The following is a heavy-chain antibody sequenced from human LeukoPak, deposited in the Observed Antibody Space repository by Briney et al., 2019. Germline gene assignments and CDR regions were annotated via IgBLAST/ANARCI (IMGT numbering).Heavy chain of an antibody. J-gene: IGHJ6*02. D-gene: IGHD3-10*01. V-gene: IGHV2-70*01. CDR2: IDWYDEK. CDR1: GFSLTTSGMC. CDR3: ARIQYAGGSRTNWGYYYGTDV. Sequence: SGPTLVNPTQTLTLTCTFSGFSLTTSGMCVSWFRQPPGKALEWLALIDWYDEKYYSTSLKTRLTISKDTSKNQVVLIMTNMDPVDTATFYCARIQYAGGSRTNWGYYYGTDVWGQGTTATVSS.